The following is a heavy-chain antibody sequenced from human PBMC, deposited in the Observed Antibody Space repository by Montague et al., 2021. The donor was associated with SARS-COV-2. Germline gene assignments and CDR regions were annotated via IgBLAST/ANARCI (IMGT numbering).Heavy chain of an antibody. CDR1: GGSISSGGYY. Sequence: TLSLTCTVSGGSISSGGYYWSWIRQHPGKGLEWIGYIYYSGSSYYTPSLKSRVTISVDTSKNQFSLKLSSVTAADTAVYYCARVKTPRYYVILTGYSKYYGMDVGGRGTTVTVSS. CDR2: IYYSGSS. CDR3: ARVKTPRYYVILTGYSKYYGMDV. D-gene: IGHD3-9*01. J-gene: IGHJ6*02. V-gene: IGHV4-31*03.